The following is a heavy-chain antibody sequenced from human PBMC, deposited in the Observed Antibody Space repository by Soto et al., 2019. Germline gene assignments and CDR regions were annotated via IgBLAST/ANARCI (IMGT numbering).Heavy chain of an antibody. J-gene: IGHJ6*02. CDR1: VGSISNGDYY. CDR2: IYYSGST. V-gene: IGHV4-30-4*01. Sequence: PSETMSLTCAVSVGSISNGDYYWSWIRQPPGKGLEWVGNIYYSGSTYYNPSLKSRVTISVDTSKNQFSLKLSSVTAADTAVYYCARDYGRYYNGWDVWGQGTTVTVSS. CDR3: ARDYGRYYNGWDV. D-gene: IGHD3-10*01.